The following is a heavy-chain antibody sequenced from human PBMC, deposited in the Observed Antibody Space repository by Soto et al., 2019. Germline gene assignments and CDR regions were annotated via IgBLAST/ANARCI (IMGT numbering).Heavy chain of an antibody. Sequence: SETLSLTCTVSGASIISSSYYWGWIRQPPGKGLEWIGSINSSGSTYYNPSLKSRVTISADTSKNQFSLKLRSVTAADTAVYYCARERLAVAGKGGWFDPWGQETLVTVSS. CDR3: ARERLAVAGKGGWFDP. J-gene: IGHJ5*02. CDR2: INSSGST. CDR1: GASIISSSYY. D-gene: IGHD6-19*01. V-gene: IGHV4-39*02.